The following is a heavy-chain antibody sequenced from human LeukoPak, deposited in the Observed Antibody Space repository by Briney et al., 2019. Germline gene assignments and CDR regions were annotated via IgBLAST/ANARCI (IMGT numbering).Heavy chain of an antibody. V-gene: IGHV1-18*04. CDR1: GYTFTSYG. CDR2: ISAYNGNT. CDR3: ARDRYCSSTSCYYDY. J-gene: IGHJ4*02. Sequence: ASVKVSCKASGYTFTSYGISWVRPAPGQGLEWMGWISAYNGNTNYAQKLQGRVTMTTDTSTSAAYMELRSLTSDDTAVYYCARDRYCSSTSCYYDYWGQGTLVTVSS. D-gene: IGHD2-2*01.